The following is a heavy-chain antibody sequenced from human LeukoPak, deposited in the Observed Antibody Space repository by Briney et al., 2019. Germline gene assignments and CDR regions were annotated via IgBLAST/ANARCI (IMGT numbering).Heavy chain of an antibody. Sequence: SETLSLTCAVYGGSFSGYYWSWIRQPPGKGLEWIGEINHSGSTNYNPSLKSRVTISVDTSKNQFSLKLSSVTAADTAVYYCARDRGSSWYTGSGSYYVFDYWGQGTLVTVSS. CDR2: INHSGST. CDR1: GGSFSGYY. V-gene: IGHV4-34*01. D-gene: IGHD1-26*01. J-gene: IGHJ4*02. CDR3: ARDRGSSWYTGSGSYYVFDY.